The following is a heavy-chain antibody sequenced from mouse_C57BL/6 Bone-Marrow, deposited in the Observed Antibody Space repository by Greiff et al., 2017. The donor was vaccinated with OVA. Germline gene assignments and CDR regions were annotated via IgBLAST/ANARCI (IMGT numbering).Heavy chain of an antibody. J-gene: IGHJ3*01. D-gene: IGHD2-3*01. CDR2: IYPSDSET. CDR3: ARIYDGYYFAY. Sequence: QVQLQQPGAELVRPGSSVPLSCKASGYTFTSSWLAWVKQRPGQGLEWIGNIYPSDSETHYNQKFKDKATLTVDKSSSTAYMQLSSLTSEDSAVYYCARIYDGYYFAYWGQGTLVTVSA. CDR1: GYTFTSSW. V-gene: IGHV1-61*01.